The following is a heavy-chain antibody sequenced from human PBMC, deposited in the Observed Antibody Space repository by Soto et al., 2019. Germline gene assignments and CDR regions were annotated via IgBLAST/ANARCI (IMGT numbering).Heavy chain of an antibody. J-gene: IGHJ4*02. D-gene: IGHD1-26*01. CDR2: IKSKSAGETT. V-gene: IGHV3-15*05. CDR1: GFSFRTTW. Sequence: EVQLVESGGGLVKPGGSLRLYCAASGFSFRTTWMAWGRQAPGKGLEWVGRIKSKSAGETTDYADPVKGRFTTSRDDSKYKLYLHIDSLDTGDTALYYCSTGSPFSGSVFDYWGQGTLVTVSS. CDR3: STGSPFSGSVFDY.